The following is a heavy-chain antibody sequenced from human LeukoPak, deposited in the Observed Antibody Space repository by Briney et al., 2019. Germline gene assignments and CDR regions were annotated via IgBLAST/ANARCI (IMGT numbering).Heavy chain of an antibody. CDR1: GFTFSSYG. CDR2: IWYDGSNK. V-gene: IGHV3-30*02. CDR3: AKEGYYGSGSFPDS. Sequence: QSGGSLRLSCAASGFTFSSYGMHWVRQAPGKGLEWVAVIWYDGSNKYYADSVKGRFTISRDNSKSTLYLQMNSLRAEDTAVYHCAKEGYYGSGSFPDSWGQGTLVTVSS. J-gene: IGHJ4*02. D-gene: IGHD3-10*01.